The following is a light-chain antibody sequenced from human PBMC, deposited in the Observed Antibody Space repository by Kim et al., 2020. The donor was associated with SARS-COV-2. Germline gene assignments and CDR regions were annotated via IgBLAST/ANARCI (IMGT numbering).Light chain of an antibody. Sequence: QSVLTQPPSASGTPGQRVTISCSGSRSNIGSNYVYWYQQLPGAAPKLLIYENYQRPSGVPDRFSGSKSDTSASLAISGLRSEDEADYYCAAWDDSLSVHYVFGTGTKVTVL. CDR2: ENY. CDR1: RSNIGSNY. J-gene: IGLJ1*01. V-gene: IGLV1-47*01. CDR3: AAWDDSLSVHYV.